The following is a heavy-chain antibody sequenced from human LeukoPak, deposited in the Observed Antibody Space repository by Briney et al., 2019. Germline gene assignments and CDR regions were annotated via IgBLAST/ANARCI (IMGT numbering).Heavy chain of an antibody. V-gene: IGHV4-39*07. Sequence: SETLSLTCTVSDASVSGSPYYCGWIRQPPGKGLEWIGSIYHSGSTYYNPSLKSRVTISVDTSKNQFSLKLSSVTAADTAVYYCARDGVSNAFDIWGQGTMVTVSS. CDR1: DASVSGSPYY. D-gene: IGHD2-8*01. J-gene: IGHJ3*02. CDR3: ARDGVSNAFDI. CDR2: IYHSGST.